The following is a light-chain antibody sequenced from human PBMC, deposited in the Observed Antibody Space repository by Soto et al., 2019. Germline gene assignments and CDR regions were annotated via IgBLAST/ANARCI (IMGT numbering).Light chain of an antibody. Sequence: EVVMTQSPATVSVSPGEGVTLSCRASQTISNDLAWYQQKPGQAPRLLIYGASTRATGVPARFSGGGSGTEFTLTISSLQSEDFAVYYCQQNNKWPPVTFGGGTKVEIK. CDR3: QQNNKWPPVT. J-gene: IGKJ4*01. V-gene: IGKV3-15*01. CDR2: GAS. CDR1: QTISND.